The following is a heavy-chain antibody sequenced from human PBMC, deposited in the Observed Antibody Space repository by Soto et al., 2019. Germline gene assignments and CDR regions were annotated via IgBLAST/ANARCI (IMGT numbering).Heavy chain of an antibody. V-gene: IGHV1-2*02. Sequence: ASVKVSCKASGYTFTGYYIHWVRQAPGQGLYLMGWINPNSGGTNYAQKFQGRVTRTRDTSISTAYMELSRLRSDDTAVYYCARDRSSSGWGFDYWGQGTLVPAPQ. CDR2: INPNSGGT. CDR1: GYTFTGYY. J-gene: IGHJ4*02. D-gene: IGHD6-19*01. CDR3: ARDRSSSGWGFDY.